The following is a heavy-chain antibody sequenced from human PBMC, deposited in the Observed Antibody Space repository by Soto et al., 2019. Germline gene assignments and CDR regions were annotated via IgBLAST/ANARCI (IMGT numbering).Heavy chain of an antibody. CDR2: IWYDGTYK. V-gene: IGHV3-33*01. CDR1: GFTFSSHG. J-gene: IGHJ6*02. D-gene: IGHD2-15*01. CDR3: AGSRGGSHYYSGVDF. Sequence: QVQLVESGGGVVQPGRSLRLSCAASGFTFSSHGMSWVRQAPGMGLEWVTLIWYDGTYKYYTDAVKGRFTISRDNSKNRLYLEIIGLRVEDTAVYFCAGSRGGSHYYSGVDFWGEGTTVTVSS.